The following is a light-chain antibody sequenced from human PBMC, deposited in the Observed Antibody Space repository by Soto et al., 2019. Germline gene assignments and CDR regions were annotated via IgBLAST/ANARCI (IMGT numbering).Light chain of an antibody. CDR3: QQYDGAPPWT. Sequence: EIGVTQSQGTMSFAPGERATLSCRASQSVSSTSLAWYQQKPGQAPRLLIYGASNRATGIPDRFSGSGSGTDFTLTISRLEPEDFAVYYCQQYDGAPPWTFGLGT. J-gene: IGKJ1*01. V-gene: IGKV3-20*01. CDR2: GAS. CDR1: QSVSSTS.